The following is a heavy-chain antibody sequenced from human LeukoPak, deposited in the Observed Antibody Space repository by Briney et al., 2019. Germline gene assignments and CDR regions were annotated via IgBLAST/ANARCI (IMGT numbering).Heavy chain of an antibody. CDR1: EYTLTELS. J-gene: IGHJ5*02. Sequence: GASVKVSCKVSEYTLTELSMHWVRQAPGKGLEWMGGFDPEDGETIYAQKFQGRVTMTEDTSTDTAYMELSSLRSEDTAVYYCATEYSSSGGFDPWGQGTLVTVSS. CDR2: FDPEDGET. CDR3: ATEYSSSGGFDP. V-gene: IGHV1-24*01. D-gene: IGHD6-6*01.